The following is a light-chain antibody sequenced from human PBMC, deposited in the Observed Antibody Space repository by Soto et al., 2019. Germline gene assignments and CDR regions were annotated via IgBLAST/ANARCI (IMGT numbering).Light chain of an antibody. CDR3: MQAVQLPYT. CDR1: QSLLHSKGYNY. J-gene: IGKJ2*01. Sequence: DIVMTQSPLSLPVTPGEPASISCRSSQSLLHSKGYNYLHWYLQKPGQSPQLLIYLGSNRASGVPDRFSGSGSGTDFTLKISRVEAEDVGVYYCMQAVQLPYTFGQGPKLEIK. V-gene: IGKV2-28*01. CDR2: LGS.